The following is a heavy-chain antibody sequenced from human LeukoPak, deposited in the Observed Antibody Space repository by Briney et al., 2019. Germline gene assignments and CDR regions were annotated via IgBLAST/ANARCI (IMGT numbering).Heavy chain of an antibody. V-gene: IGHV4-61*02. CDR1: GGSISSGDYY. J-gene: IGHJ4*02. CDR3: ARSGGVAGIYWTPEY. Sequence: SETLSPTCTASGGSISSGDYYWSWIRQPAGKGLEWIGRIYTSGSTNYNPSVKSRVTISVDTSKNQFSLKLSSVTAADTAVYYCARSGGVAGIYWTPEYWGRGALVTVSS. CDR2: IYTSGST. D-gene: IGHD6-19*01.